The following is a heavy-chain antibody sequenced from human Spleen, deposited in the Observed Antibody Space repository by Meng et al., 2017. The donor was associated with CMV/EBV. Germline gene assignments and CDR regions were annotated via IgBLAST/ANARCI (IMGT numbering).Heavy chain of an antibody. D-gene: IGHD3-22*01. CDR3: ARVYDSSGYYPNWFDP. Sequence: QVQRQGLGHGLVKPSGTLALPCTCSGCSISSYYWSLIRQPAGKGLEWIGRIYTSGSTNYNPSLKSRVTMSVDTSKNQFSLKLSSVTAADTAVYYCARVYDSSGYYPNWFDPWGQGTLVTVSS. J-gene: IGHJ5*02. CDR2: IYTSGST. CDR1: GCSISSYY. V-gene: IGHV4-4*07.